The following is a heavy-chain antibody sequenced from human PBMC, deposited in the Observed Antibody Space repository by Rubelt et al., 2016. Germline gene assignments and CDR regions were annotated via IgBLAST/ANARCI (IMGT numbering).Heavy chain of an antibody. CDR2: ISSNGHIK. D-gene: IGHD3-22*01. Sequence: SSYVLHWVRQAPGKGLEWVAVISSNGHIKYYADSVHGRFTISRDNARNTLFLQMNSLRVEDTAVYYCARSSSGYFNWGQGTLVTVSS. J-gene: IGHJ4*02. CDR3: ARSSSGYFN. CDR1: SSYV. V-gene: IGHV3-30*04.